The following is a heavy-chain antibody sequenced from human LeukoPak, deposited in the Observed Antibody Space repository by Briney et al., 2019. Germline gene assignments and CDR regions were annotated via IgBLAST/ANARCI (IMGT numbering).Heavy chain of an antibody. CDR1: GFTFSTYN. D-gene: IGHD1-7*01. V-gene: IGHV3-21*01. J-gene: IGHJ5*02. Sequence: GESLRLSCAASGFTFSTYNMNWVRQAPGKGLEWVSSITSSSTYIYYADSVKGRFTISRDNAKNSLYLQMNSLRAEDTAAYYCMRGATDTTRWFDPWGQGTLVTVSS. CDR3: MRGATDTTRWFDP. CDR2: ITSSSTYI.